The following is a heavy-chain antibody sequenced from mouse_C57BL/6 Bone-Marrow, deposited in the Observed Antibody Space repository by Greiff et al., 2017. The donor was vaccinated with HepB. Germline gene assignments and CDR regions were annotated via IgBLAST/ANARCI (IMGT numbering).Heavy chain of an antibody. D-gene: IGHD1-1*01. CDR2: ISSGSSTI. Sequence: EVMLVESGGGLVKPGGSLKLSCAASGFTFSDYGMHWVRQAPEKGLEWVAYISSGSSTIYYADTVKGRFTISRDNAKNTLFLQMTPLRSEDTAMYYCARPLLHWYFDVWGTGTTVTVSS. V-gene: IGHV5-17*01. CDR3: ARPLLHWYFDV. CDR1: GFTFSDYG. J-gene: IGHJ1*03.